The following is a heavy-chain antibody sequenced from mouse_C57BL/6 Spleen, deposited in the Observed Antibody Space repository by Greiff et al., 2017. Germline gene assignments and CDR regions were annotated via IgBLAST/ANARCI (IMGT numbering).Heavy chain of an antibody. V-gene: IGHV5-17*01. CDR3: ARHDGYFLFAY. Sequence: DVQLVESGGGLVKPGGSLKLSCAASGFTFSDYGMHWVRQAPEKGLEWVAYISSGSSTIYYADTVKGRFTISRDNAKNTLFLQMTSLRSEDTAMYYCARHDGYFLFAYWGQGTLVTVSA. J-gene: IGHJ3*01. CDR2: ISSGSSTI. CDR1: GFTFSDYG. D-gene: IGHD2-3*01.